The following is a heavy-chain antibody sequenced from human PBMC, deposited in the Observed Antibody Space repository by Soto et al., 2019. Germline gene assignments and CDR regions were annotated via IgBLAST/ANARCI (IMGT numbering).Heavy chain of an antibody. J-gene: IGHJ6*02. V-gene: IGHV1-18*01. CDR2: ISAYNGNT. CDR1: GYTFTSYG. CDR3: AREAYCSGGSCLYYYYGMDV. D-gene: IGHD2-15*01. Sequence: QVPLVQSGAEVKKPGASVKVSCKASGYTFTSYGISWVRQAPGQGLEWMGWISAYNGNTNYAQKLQGRVTMTTDTSTSTAYMELRSLRSDDTAVYYCAREAYCSGGSCLYYYYGMDVWGQGTTVTVSS.